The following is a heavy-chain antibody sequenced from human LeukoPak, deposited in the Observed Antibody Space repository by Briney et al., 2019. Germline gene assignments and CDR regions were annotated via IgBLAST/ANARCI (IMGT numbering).Heavy chain of an antibody. J-gene: IGHJ6*03. CDR1: GGSISSYY. D-gene: IGHD6-13*01. CDR2: IYYSGST. CDR3: ARVTPKRIAAAGNAYYYYMDV. V-gene: IGHV4-59*12. Sequence: SETLSLTCTVSGGSISSYYWSWIRQPPGKGLEWIGYIYYSGSTNYNPSLKSRVTMSVDTSKNQFSLKLSSVTAADTAVYYCARVTPKRIAAAGNAYYYYMDVWGKGTTVTISS.